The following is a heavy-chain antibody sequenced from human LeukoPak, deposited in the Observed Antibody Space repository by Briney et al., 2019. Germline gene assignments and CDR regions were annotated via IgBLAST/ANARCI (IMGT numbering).Heavy chain of an antibody. D-gene: IGHD3-9*01. CDR1: GGSISSYY. CDR3: ARDRHIYDTLTGYYSYYGMDV. CDR2: IYTSGST. J-gene: IGHJ6*02. Sequence: SETLSLTCTVSGGSISSYYWSWIRQPAGKGLEWIGRIYTSGSTNYNPSLKSRVTMSVDTSKNQFSLKLSSVTAADTAVYYCARDRHIYDTLTGYYSYYGMDVWGQGTTVTVSS. V-gene: IGHV4-4*07.